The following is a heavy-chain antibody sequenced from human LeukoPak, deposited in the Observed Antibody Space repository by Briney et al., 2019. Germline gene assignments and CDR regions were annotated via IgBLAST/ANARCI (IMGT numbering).Heavy chain of an antibody. J-gene: IGHJ4*02. CDR3: ARDSSGWYYFDY. CDR1: GFTFSNYE. D-gene: IGHD6-19*01. Sequence: GGSLRLSCAASGFTFSNYEMNWVRQAPGKGLGRVSYISRSSGSSIYYADSVKGRFTISRDNAKNSLYLQMNSLRAEDTAVYYCARDSSGWYYFDYWGQGILVTVSS. CDR2: ISRSSGSSI. V-gene: IGHV3-48*03.